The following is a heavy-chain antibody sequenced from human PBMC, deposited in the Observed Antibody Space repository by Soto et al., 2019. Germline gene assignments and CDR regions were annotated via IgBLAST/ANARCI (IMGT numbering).Heavy chain of an antibody. J-gene: IGHJ4*02. CDR3: ARDRPLYCSSTSCSGYYFDY. V-gene: IGHV3-72*01. CDR1: GFTFSDHY. D-gene: IGHD2-2*01. CDR2: SRNKANSYTT. Sequence: GSLRLSCAASGFTFSDHYMDWVRQAPGKGLEWVGRSRNKANSYTTEYAASVKGRFIISRDDSKNSLYLQMNSLKTEDTAVYYCARDRPLYCSSTSCSGYYFDYWGQGTLVTVSS.